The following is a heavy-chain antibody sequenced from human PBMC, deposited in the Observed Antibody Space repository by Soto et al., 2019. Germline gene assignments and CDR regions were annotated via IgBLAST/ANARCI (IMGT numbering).Heavy chain of an antibody. Sequence: GGSLRLSCAASGFTFSTYCMHWVRHTPGTGLVWVSRTCRYGRELYYADSVKGRFTISRDDAKNTLYLQMDSLRVEDTGIYYCVRGTTAWRGMDYWGQGALVTVSS. V-gene: IGHV3-74*01. CDR2: TCRYGREL. D-gene: IGHD1-1*01. CDR3: VRGTTAWRGMDY. J-gene: IGHJ4*02. CDR1: GFTFSTYC.